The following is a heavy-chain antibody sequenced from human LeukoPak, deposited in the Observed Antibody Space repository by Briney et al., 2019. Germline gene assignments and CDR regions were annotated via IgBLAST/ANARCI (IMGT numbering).Heavy chain of an antibody. D-gene: IGHD1-26*01. J-gene: IGHJ4*02. CDR2: ISSSSSYI. V-gene: IGHV3-21*01. CDR3: AKDLGATMDYFDY. CDR1: GFTFSRYS. Sequence: PGGSLRLSCAASGFTFSRYSMNWVRQAPGKGLEWVSSISSSSSYIYYADSVKGRFTISRDNAKNSLYLQMNSLRAEDTAVYYCAKDLGATMDYFDYWGQGTLVTVSS.